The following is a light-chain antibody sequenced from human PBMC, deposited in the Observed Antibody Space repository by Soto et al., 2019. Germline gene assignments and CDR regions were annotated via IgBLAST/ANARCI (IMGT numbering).Light chain of an antibody. CDR2: EVS. V-gene: IGLV2-14*01. J-gene: IGLJ1*01. CDR3: TSYTSSSTPV. Sequence: QSVLTQPPSASGSPGQAVALSCTGTSSDVGGYNYVSWYQQHPGKAPKLMIYEVSNRPSGVSNRFSGSKSGNTASLTISGLQAEDEADYYCTSYTSSSTPVFGTGTKVTVL. CDR1: SSDVGGYNY.